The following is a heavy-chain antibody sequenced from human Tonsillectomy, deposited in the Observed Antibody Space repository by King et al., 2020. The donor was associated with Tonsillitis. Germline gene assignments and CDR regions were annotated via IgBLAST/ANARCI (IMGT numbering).Heavy chain of an antibody. CDR1: GFTFSNYA. CDR3: ARDGPFEYRTWYHFDR. D-gene: IGHD6-13*01. Sequence: VQLVESGGDVVQPGRSLRLSCAASGFTFSNYAMHWVRQAPGKGPEWVAVISYDGSKRYYADSVKGRFIISRDNFKNTLYLQMNNLRPEDTAVYYCARDGPFEYRTWYHFDRWGQGTLVTVSS. V-gene: IGHV3-30*04. CDR2: ISYDGSKR. J-gene: IGHJ4*02.